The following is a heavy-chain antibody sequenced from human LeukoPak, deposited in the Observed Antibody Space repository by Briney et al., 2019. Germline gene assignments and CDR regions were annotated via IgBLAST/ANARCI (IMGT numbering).Heavy chain of an antibody. CDR1: GFMFSSGN. CDR3: ARGFGSSWFYS. V-gene: IGHV3-48*04. CDR2: ISSTSSPI. D-gene: IGHD2-15*01. Sequence: GGSLRLSCAASGFMFSSGNMNWVRQAPGKGLEWTSYISSTSSPIFYADSVKGRFTISRDNAKNSLWLQMNNLRVEDSAIYYCARGFGSSWFYSWGPGTLVTVSP. J-gene: IGHJ5*01.